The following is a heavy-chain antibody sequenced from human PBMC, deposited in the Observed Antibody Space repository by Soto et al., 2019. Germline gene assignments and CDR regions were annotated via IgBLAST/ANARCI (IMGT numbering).Heavy chain of an antibody. D-gene: IGHD3-16*01. CDR3: ARRRLGGSLGDGDYYYYGMDV. Sequence: SETLSLTCAVYGGSFSGYYWSWIRQPPGKGLEWIGEINHSGSTNYNPSLKSRVTISVDTSKNQFSLKLSSVTAADTAVYYCARRRLGGSLGDGDYYYYGMDVWGQGTTVTVSS. CDR1: GGSFSGYY. CDR2: INHSGST. V-gene: IGHV4-34*01. J-gene: IGHJ6*02.